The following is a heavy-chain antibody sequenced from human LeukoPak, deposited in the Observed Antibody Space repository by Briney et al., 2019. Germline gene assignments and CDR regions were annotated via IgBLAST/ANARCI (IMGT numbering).Heavy chain of an antibody. D-gene: IGHD4-11*01. J-gene: IGHJ3*02. CDR1: GSSISSGYY. Sequence: SETLSLTCIVSGSSISSGYYWGWIRQPPGKGLEWIGSIYHSGSTYYNPSLKSRVTISVDTSKNRFSLKLSSVTAADTAVYYCARDRGTTVTTRVQLRGYDAFDIWGQGTMVTVSS. V-gene: IGHV4-38-2*02. CDR3: ARDRGTTVTTRVQLRGYDAFDI. CDR2: IYHSGST.